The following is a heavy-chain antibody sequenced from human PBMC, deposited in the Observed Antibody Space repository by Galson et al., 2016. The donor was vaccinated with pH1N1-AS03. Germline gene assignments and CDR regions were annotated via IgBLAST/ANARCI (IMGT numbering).Heavy chain of an antibody. CDR1: GGSISSGGYY. CDR3: ARQDSGAYYLDS. CDR2: IFHSGST. J-gene: IGHJ4*02. V-gene: IGHV4-31*01. D-gene: IGHD1-26*01. Sequence: TLFPTCTVSGGSISSGGYYWNWIRQHPGKGLEWIGYIFHSGSTYYNPSLESLVSISVDTSKNQFSLKLKSVTAADTAVYYCARQDSGAYYLDSWGPGTLVTVSS.